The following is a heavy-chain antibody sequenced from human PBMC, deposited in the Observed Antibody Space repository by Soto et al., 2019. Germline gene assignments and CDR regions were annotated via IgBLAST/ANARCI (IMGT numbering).Heavy chain of an antibody. Sequence: SETLSLTCSVSGGSISSSSYFWGWIRQPPGKGLKWIGSIHYSGSTYYNPSLKSRVAISVDTSKNQFSLKLTSVTAADTAVYYCARQRDYYDTSGDSYFDYWGQGTLVTVSS. CDR1: GGSISSSSYF. J-gene: IGHJ4*02. CDR3: ARQRDYYDTSGDSYFDY. D-gene: IGHD3-22*01. V-gene: IGHV4-39*01. CDR2: IHYSGST.